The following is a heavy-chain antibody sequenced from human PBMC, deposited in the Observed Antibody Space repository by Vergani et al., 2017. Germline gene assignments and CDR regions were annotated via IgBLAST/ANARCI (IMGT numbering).Heavy chain of an antibody. Sequence: QVQLVESGGGLVKPGGSLRLSCAASGFTFSDYYMTWIRQAPGKGLERVSYITSDDTIYYADSVKGRFTISRDTSKKTLSLQMRSLRADDTAVYYCAKDGRENSDYGYFDYWGQGTLVTVSS. J-gene: IGHJ4*02. CDR3: AKDGRENSDYGYFDY. D-gene: IGHD4-17*01. CDR1: GFTFSDYY. CDR2: ITSDDTI. V-gene: IGHV3-11*04.